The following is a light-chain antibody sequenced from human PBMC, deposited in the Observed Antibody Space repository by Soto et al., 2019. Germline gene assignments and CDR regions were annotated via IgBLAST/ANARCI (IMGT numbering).Light chain of an antibody. V-gene: IGKV3-20*01. CDR1: QRLSASD. Sequence: EIVLTQSPGTLSLSPGQRATLSCRASQRLSASDIAWYQQKPGQAPRLLIYGASTRATGIPARFSGSGSGTDSTLTISRLEPEDFAVYYCQQYGSSGTFGQGTRLEIK. J-gene: IGKJ5*01. CDR3: QQYGSSGT. CDR2: GAS.